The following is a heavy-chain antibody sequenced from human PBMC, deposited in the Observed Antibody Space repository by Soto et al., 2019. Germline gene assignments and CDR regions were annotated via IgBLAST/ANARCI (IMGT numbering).Heavy chain of an antibody. J-gene: IGHJ4*02. V-gene: IGHV1-18*01. D-gene: IGHD3-9*01. CDR3: ARDWGRGQFLTNKDY. Sequence: ASLKVSCKASGYTFTSYAMHWVRQAPGQRLEWMGWISGYNGNTDYPQKLQGRVTMTTDTSTSTAYMELRSLRSDDTAVYYCARDWGRGQFLTNKDYWGQGTLVTVS. CDR2: ISGYNGNT. CDR1: GYTFTSYA.